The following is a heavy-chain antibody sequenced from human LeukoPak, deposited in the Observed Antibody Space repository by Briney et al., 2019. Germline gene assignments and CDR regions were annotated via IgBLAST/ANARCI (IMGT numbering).Heavy chain of an antibody. V-gene: IGHV4-34*01. J-gene: IGHJ6*03. CDR2: INHSGST. CDR3: ARRLARYYYYMDV. CDR1: GGSFSGYY. Sequence: SETLSLTCAVYGGSFSGYYWSWIHQPPGKGLEWIGEINHSGSTNYNPSLKSRVTIPVDTSKNQFSLKLSSVTAADTAVYYCARRLARYYYYMDVWGKGTTVTVSS.